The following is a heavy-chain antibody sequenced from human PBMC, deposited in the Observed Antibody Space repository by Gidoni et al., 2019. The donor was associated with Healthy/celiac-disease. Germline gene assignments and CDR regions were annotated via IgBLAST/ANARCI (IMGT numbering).Heavy chain of an antibody. D-gene: IGHD1-26*01. Sequence: QVQLVQSGAEVKKPGSSVKVSCKASGGTLRSYAISWVRQAPGQGLEWMGGIIPIFGTANYAQKFQGRVTITADKSTSTAYMELSSLRSEDTAVYYCARPRRVGATKAFDYWGQGTLVTVSS. CDR2: IIPIFGTA. CDR3: ARPRRVGATKAFDY. V-gene: IGHV1-69*06. CDR1: GGTLRSYA. J-gene: IGHJ4*02.